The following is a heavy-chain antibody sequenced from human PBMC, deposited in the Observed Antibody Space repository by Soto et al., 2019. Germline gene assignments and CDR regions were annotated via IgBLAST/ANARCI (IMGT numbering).Heavy chain of an antibody. CDR1: GFTFSSYA. J-gene: IGHJ4*02. Sequence: PGGSLRLSCAASGFTFSSYAMHWVRQAPGKGLEWVAVISYDGSSKYYADSVKGRFTISRDNSKNTLYLQMNSLRAEDTAVYYCARALGFSYGPYHPPLYYWGLETLVTVSS. V-gene: IGHV3-30-3*01. D-gene: IGHD3-16*01. CDR2: ISYDGSSK. CDR3: ARALGFSYGPYHPPLYY.